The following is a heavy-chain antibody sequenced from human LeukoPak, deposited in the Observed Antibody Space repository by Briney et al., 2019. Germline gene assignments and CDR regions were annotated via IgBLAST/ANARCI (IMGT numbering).Heavy chain of an antibody. CDR1: GGSISNYY. Sequence: SETPSLTCTVSGGSISNYYWSWIRQPPGKGLEWIGYMYHTGHTMYNSSLKSRVTMSLDTSKNHFSLRLSSVTAADTAVYYCARHPFATPFDYWGPGTLVTVSS. J-gene: IGHJ4*02. V-gene: IGHV4-59*08. CDR3: ARHPFATPFDY. D-gene: IGHD2-15*01. CDR2: MYHTGHT.